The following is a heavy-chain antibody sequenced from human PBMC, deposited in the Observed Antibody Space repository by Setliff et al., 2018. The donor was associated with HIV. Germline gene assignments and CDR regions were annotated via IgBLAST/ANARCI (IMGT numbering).Heavy chain of an antibody. CDR1: GGSISRGGRY. CDR2: VYYTGES. J-gene: IGHJ4*02. V-gene: IGHV4-31*03. Sequence: PSETLSLTFSVYGGSISRGGRYWGWIRQHPGRGLEWLGYVYYTGESFYKPSLGGRVTILQDKSKNQFSLELRSVTAADTAVYYCASATVGGASHFDSWGTGTLVTVSS. CDR3: ASATVGGASHFDS. D-gene: IGHD4-4*01.